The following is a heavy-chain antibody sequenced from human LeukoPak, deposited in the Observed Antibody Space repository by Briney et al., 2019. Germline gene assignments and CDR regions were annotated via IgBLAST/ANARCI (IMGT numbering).Heavy chain of an antibody. D-gene: IGHD3-10*01. CDR3: AAGRGFGELFPYWFDP. CDR2: VSGSNTYT. Sequence: GGSLRLSCAASGFTFSDYYMSWIRQAPGKGLEWVSYVSGSNTYTNYAGSVKGRFTISRDNAKNSLYLQMNSLRAEDTAVYYCAAGRGFGELFPYWFDPWGQGTLVTVSS. CDR1: GFTFSDYY. J-gene: IGHJ5*02. V-gene: IGHV3-11*06.